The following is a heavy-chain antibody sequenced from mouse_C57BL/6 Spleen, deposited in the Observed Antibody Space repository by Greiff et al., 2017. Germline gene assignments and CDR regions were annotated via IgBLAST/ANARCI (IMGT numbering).Heavy chain of an antibody. CDR3: ASGGTGSWFAY. J-gene: IGHJ3*01. CDR1: GYTFTDYN. D-gene: IGHD4-1*01. CDR2: INPNNGGT. Sequence: VQLQQSGPELVKPGASVKIPCKASGYTFTDYNMDWVKQSHGKSLEWIGDINPNNGGTIYNQKFKGKATLTVDKSSSTAYMELRSLTSEDTAVYYCASGGTGSWFAYWGQGTLVTVSA. V-gene: IGHV1-18*01.